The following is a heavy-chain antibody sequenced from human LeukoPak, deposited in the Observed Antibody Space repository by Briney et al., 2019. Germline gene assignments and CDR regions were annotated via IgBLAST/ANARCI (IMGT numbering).Heavy chain of an antibody. D-gene: IGHD6-6*01. J-gene: IGHJ4*02. CDR1: GFSFSGHW. V-gene: IGHV3-74*01. CDR3: ARGPNSNWSGLDF. Sequence: GGSLSLSCTASGFSFSGHWMHWARQLPGKGLVWVSRISPTGSTTSYADSVKGRFTVSRGNAKNTLYLQVNNLGDEDTAVYYCARGPNSNWSGLDFWGQGTLLTVSS. CDR2: ISPTGSTT.